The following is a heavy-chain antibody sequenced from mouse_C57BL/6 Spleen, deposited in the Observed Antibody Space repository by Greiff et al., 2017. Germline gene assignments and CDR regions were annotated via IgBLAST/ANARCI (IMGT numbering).Heavy chain of an antibody. V-gene: IGHV1-39*01. CDR2: INPNYGTT. CDR1: GYSFTDYN. CDR3: ARGASITTLVPYYFDY. J-gene: IGHJ2*01. Sequence: VQLQQSGPELVKPGASVKISCKASGYSFTDYNMNWVKQSNGKSLEWIGVINPNYGTTSYKQKFKVKATLTVDQSSSTAYMQLNSLTSEDSAVYYCARGASITTLVPYYFDYGGQGTTLTVSS. D-gene: IGHD1-1*01.